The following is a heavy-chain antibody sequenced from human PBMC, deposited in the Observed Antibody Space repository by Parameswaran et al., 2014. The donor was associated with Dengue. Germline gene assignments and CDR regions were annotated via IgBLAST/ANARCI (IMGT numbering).Heavy chain of an antibody. J-gene: IGHJ4*02. CDR3: ARDRSGSGWVGYFDY. Sequence: WIRQPPGKGLEWVANIKQDGSEKYYVDSVKGRFTISRDNAKNSLYLQMNSPRAEDTAVYYCARDRSGSGWVGYFDYWGQGTLVTVSS. V-gene: IGHV3-7*01. D-gene: IGHD6-19*01. CDR2: IKQDGSEK.